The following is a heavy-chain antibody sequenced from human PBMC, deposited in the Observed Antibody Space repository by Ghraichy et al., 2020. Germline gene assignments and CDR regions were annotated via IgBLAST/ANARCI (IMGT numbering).Heavy chain of an antibody. V-gene: IGHV3-9*01. CDR3: AKDREYSYGSCFDY. Sequence: GGSLRLSCAASGFTFDDYAMHWVRQAPGKGLEWVSGISWNSGSIGYADSVKGRFTISRDNAKNSLYLQMNSLRAEDPALYYFAKDREYSYGSCFDYWGQETLVTVSS. D-gene: IGHD5-18*01. CDR1: GFTFDDYA. CDR2: ISWNSGSI. J-gene: IGHJ4*02.